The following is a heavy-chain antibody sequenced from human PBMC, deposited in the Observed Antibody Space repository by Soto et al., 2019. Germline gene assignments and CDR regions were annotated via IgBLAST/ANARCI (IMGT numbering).Heavy chain of an antibody. Sequence: SETLSLTCTVSGGSISSGGYYWSWIRQHPGKGLEWIGYIYYSGSTYYNPSLKSRVSISLDTSKSQFSLKLTSVTAADTAVYYCAGEWLQFGYNYYGMDVWGQGITVTAP. CDR1: GGSISSGGYY. J-gene: IGHJ6*02. D-gene: IGHD5-12*01. CDR3: AGEWLQFGYNYYGMDV. V-gene: IGHV4-31*03. CDR2: IYYSGST.